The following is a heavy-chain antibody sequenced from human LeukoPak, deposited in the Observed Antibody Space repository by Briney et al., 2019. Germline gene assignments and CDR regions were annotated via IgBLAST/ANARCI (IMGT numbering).Heavy chain of an antibody. V-gene: IGHV4-39*07. CDR2: IYYSGST. D-gene: IGHD3-10*01. Sequence: SETLSLTCTVSGGSISSRSYYWGWIRQPPGKGLEWIGSIYYSGSTHYSPSLKSRVIISVDTSKNQFSLKLSSVTAADTAVYYCARALLGHYYGSGSFDYWGQGTLVTVPS. CDR1: GGSISSRSYY. CDR3: ARALLGHYYGSGSFDY. J-gene: IGHJ4*02.